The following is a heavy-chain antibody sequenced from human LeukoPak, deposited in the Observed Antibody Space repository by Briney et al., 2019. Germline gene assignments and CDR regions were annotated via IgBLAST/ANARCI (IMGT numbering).Heavy chain of an antibody. CDR3: ARGPGRLEY. J-gene: IGHJ4*02. D-gene: IGHD1-1*01. CDR1: GDSVSSNSTA. Sequence: SQTLSLTCAISGDSVSSNSTAWNWIRQSPSRGLEWLGRTYYRSKWYSHYAVSVKSRITITSDTSKNQFSLQLNPVTPEDTAVYYCARGPGRLEYWGQGTLVTVSS. CDR2: TYYRSKWYS. V-gene: IGHV6-1*01.